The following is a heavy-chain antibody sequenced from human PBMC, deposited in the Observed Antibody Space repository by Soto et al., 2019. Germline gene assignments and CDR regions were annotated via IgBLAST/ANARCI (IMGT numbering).Heavy chain of an antibody. V-gene: IGHV3-23*01. D-gene: IGHD3-10*01. J-gene: IGHJ1*01. CDR2: ISGSGGST. CDR3: ATRGVPHATAPNYFHP. CDR1: VFTFSSYA. Sequence: GGSLRLSCAASVFTFSSYAMSWVRQAPGKGLEWVSSISGSGGSTYYADSVKGRFTISRDNSKNTLYLQMNSLRAEDPAVYYCATRGVPHATAPNYFHPRAQGNAVTVSS.